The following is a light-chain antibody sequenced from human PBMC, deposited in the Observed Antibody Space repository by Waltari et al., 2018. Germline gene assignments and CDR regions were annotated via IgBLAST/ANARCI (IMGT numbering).Light chain of an antibody. Sequence: QSALTQPPSASGSPGQSVTISCPGTRSDVGGYNYVSRYQQHPGKAPKLMIYEVSKRPSGVPDRFSGSKSGNTASLTVSGLQAEDEADYYCSSYAGSNNVVFGGGTKLTVL. V-gene: IGLV2-8*01. CDR3: SSYAGSNNVV. CDR2: EVS. CDR1: RSDVGGYNY. J-gene: IGLJ2*01.